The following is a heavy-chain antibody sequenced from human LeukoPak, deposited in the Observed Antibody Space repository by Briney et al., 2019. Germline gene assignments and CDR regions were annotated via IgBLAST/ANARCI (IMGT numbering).Heavy chain of an antibody. CDR3: AKDRRSVATIWGAFDI. J-gene: IGHJ3*02. D-gene: IGHD5-12*01. V-gene: IGHV3-30*02. Sequence: PGGSLRLSCAAPGFTFSSYGMHWVRQAPGKGLEWVAFIRYDGSNKYYADSVKGRFTISRDNSKNTLYLQMNSLRAEDTAVYYCAKDRRSVATIWGAFDIWGQGTMVTVSS. CDR2: IRYDGSNK. CDR1: GFTFSSYG.